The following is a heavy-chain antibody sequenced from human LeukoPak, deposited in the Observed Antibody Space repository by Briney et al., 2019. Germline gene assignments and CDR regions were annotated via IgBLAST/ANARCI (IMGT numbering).Heavy chain of an antibody. D-gene: IGHD5-12*01. V-gene: IGHV3-64*01. J-gene: IGHJ6*03. CDR3: ARVGWLRFGPTDYYYMDV. CDR1: GFTFSSYA. Sequence: GGSLRLSCAASGFTFSSYAMHWVRQAPGKGLEYVSGISSKGVSTYYANSVKGRFTISRDNSKNTLYLQMGSLRAEDMAVYYCARVGWLRFGPTDYYYMDVWGKGTTVTVSS. CDR2: ISSKGVST.